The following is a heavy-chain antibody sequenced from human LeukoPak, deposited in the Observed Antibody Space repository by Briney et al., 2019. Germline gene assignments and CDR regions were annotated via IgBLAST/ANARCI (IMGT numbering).Heavy chain of an antibody. V-gene: IGHV4-4*07. CDR2: IYSSGST. J-gene: IGHJ2*01. Sequence: SETLSLTCTPSGGSISPYYWSWIRQPAGKGLEWLGRIYSSGSTHYNPSLKSRVTMSVDTSKNQFSLKLNSVTAADTAVYYCASSITAADWFFHLWGRGTLVTVSS. CDR1: GGSISPYY. D-gene: IGHD6-13*01. CDR3: ASSITAADWFFHL.